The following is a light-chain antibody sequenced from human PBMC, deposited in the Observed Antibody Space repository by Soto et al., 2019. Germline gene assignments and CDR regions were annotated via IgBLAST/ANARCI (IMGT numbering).Light chain of an antibody. CDR1: QSISSW. CDR2: DAS. CDR3: HQYNSYSKT. V-gene: IGKV1-5*01. Sequence: DIQMTQSPSTLSASVGDRVTITCRASQSISSWLAWYQQKPGKAPNLLIYDASALESGVPSRFSGSGSGTEFTLTIGSLQPDDFATYYCHQYNSYSKTFGQGTKVNIK. J-gene: IGKJ1*01.